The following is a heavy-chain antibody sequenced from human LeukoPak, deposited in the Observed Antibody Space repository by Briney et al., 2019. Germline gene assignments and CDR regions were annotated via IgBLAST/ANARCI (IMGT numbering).Heavy chain of an antibody. CDR2: ISTYNGNT. Sequence: ASVKVSCKASGYTFTSYGFSWVRPAPGQGLEGMGWISTYNGNTHYAQKLQGRVTMTTDTSTSTAYMELRSLRSDDTAVYYCARTYSYGFFYYYGMDVWGQGTTVTVSS. CDR1: GYTFTSYG. D-gene: IGHD5-18*01. J-gene: IGHJ6*02. V-gene: IGHV1-18*01. CDR3: ARTYSYGFFYYYGMDV.